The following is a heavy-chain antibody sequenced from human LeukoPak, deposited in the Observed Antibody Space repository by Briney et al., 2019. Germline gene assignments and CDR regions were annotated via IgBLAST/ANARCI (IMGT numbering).Heavy chain of an antibody. J-gene: IGHJ4*02. CDR1: GGSISDYY. V-gene: IGHV4-59*01. CDR2: FYNSGSC. Sequence: SETLSLICTVSGGSISDYYRGWIRQPPGKGLEGIGYFYNSGSCTYNPSLKRRVTISVDTSKEQFSLKVNSVTAADTAVYYCTRGAGWFIDYWGQGILVTVSS. D-gene: IGHD2-8*02. CDR3: TRGAGWFIDY.